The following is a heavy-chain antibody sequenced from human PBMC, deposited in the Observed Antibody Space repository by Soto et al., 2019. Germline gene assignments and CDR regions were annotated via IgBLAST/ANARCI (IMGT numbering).Heavy chain of an antibody. V-gene: IGHV4-39*07. D-gene: IGHD2-21*02. J-gene: IGHJ6*02. Sequence: SLTCTVSGGSISSSSYYWGWIRQPPGKGLEWIGSIYYSGSTYYNPSLKSRVTISVDTSKNQFSLKLSSVTAADTAVYYCAREDPPVVVTAINYYYGMDVWGQGTTVTVSS. CDR3: AREDPPVVVTAINYYYGMDV. CDR1: GGSISSSSYY. CDR2: IYYSGST.